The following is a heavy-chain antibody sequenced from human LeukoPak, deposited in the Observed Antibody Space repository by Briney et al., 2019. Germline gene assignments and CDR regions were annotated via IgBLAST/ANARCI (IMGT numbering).Heavy chain of an antibody. Sequence: PSETLSLTCAVSGGSISSSNWWSWVRQPPGKGLEWIGEIYHSGSTNCNPSLKSRVTISVDKSKNQFSLKLNSVTAADSAVYYCARAEIAAAGTWYFDLWGRGTLVTVSS. CDR1: GGSISSSNW. CDR2: IYHSGST. D-gene: IGHD6-13*01. J-gene: IGHJ2*01. V-gene: IGHV4-4*02. CDR3: ARAEIAAAGTWYFDL.